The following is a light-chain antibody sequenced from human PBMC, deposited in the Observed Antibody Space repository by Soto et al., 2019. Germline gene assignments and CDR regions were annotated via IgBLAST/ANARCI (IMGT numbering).Light chain of an antibody. CDR2: DVS. J-gene: IGLJ2*01. Sequence: QSVLTQPASVSGSPGQSITISCTGTSSDVGGYNYVSWYQQHPGKAPKLMIYDVSNRPSGVSNRFSGSKSGSTASLTISGLQAEDEADYYCSSYTSTSTRVVFGGGTKVTVL. CDR1: SSDVGGYNY. V-gene: IGLV2-14*01. CDR3: SSYTSTSTRVV.